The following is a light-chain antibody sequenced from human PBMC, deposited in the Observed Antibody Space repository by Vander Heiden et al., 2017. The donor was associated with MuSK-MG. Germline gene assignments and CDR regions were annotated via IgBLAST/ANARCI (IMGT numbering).Light chain of an antibody. CDR2: AAS. CDR1: QDISSA. CDR3: RQVTDYAPS. V-gene: IGKV1D-13*01. J-gene: IGKJ2*03. Sequence: AIQLTESQSSLSASVGARVTITSRASQDISSALAWYQQKPGKAPKVLIYAASTFVSAVPLTLGGSRSGTAFTLTMISLQPQDIATTYCRQVTDYAPSFGQGTKLEIK.